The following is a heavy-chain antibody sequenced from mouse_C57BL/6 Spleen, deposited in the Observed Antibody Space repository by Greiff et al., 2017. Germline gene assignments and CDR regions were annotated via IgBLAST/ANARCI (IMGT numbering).Heavy chain of an antibody. CDR3: ARGSYYYGSSFYYFDY. J-gene: IGHJ2*01. V-gene: IGHV5-4*01. D-gene: IGHD1-1*01. Sequence: EVQLVESGGGLVKPGGSLKLSCAASGFTFSSYAMSWVRQTPEKRLEWVATISDGGSYTYYPDNVKGRFTISRDNAKNNLYLQMSHLKSEDTAMYYCARGSYYYGSSFYYFDYWGQGTTLTVSS. CDR2: ISDGGSYT. CDR1: GFTFSSYA.